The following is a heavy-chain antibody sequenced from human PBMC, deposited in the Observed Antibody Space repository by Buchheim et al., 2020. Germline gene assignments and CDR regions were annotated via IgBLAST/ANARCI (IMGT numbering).Heavy chain of an antibody. D-gene: IGHD3-22*01. V-gene: IGHV3-53*01. CDR1: GFTVSSNC. CDR3: AKDLYYYDSSGHDY. CDR2: IYTCGST. Sequence: EVQLVESGGGLIQPGGSLRLSCAASGFTVSSNCMSWLRQAPGKGLEWVSLIYTCGSTYYADSVKGRFTISRDNSKNTLYLQMNSLRAEDTAVYYCAKDLYYYDSSGHDYWGQGTL. J-gene: IGHJ4*02.